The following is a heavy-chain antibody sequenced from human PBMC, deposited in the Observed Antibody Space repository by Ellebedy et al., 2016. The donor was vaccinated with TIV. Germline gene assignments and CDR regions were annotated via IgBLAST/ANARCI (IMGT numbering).Heavy chain of an antibody. CDR1: GFTFSDYY. D-gene: IGHD6-19*01. V-gene: IGHV3-11*04. Sequence: GGSLRLXCKASGFTFSDYYMSWIRQAPGKGLEWVSYISGSGRTIFYADSVKGRFTISRDNSKNMMYLQMNSLRAEDTAVYYCAKNTRSSPLQFDPWGQGTQVTVSS. CDR2: ISGSGRTI. CDR3: AKNTRSSPLQFDP. J-gene: IGHJ5*02.